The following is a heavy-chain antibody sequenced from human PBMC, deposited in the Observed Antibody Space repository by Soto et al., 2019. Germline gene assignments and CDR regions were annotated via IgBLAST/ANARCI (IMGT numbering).Heavy chain of an antibody. CDR1: GGTFSSYP. Sequence: ASVKVSCKASGGTFSSYPISWVRQAPGQGLEWMGGIIPIFGTANYAQKFQGRVTITADESTSTAYMELSSLRSGDTAVYYCALDAEYSSSSFGYWGQGTLVTVSS. D-gene: IGHD6-6*01. CDR2: IIPIFGTA. CDR3: ALDAEYSSSSFGY. J-gene: IGHJ4*02. V-gene: IGHV1-69*13.